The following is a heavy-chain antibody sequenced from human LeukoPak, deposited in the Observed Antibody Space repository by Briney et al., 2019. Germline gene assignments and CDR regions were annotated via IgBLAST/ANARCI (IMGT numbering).Heavy chain of an antibody. J-gene: IGHJ6*02. CDR2: ISWDSKNI. CDR1: GFTFDDYA. Sequence: PGGSLRLSCAASGFTFDDYAMFWVRQAPGKGLEWVSGISWDSKNIGYAASVKGRFTISRDNAKNSLYLQLNSLRPEDTAFYYCARGNRDSSGFYYYYGMDVWGQGTTVTVSS. D-gene: IGHD6-19*01. CDR3: ARGNRDSSGFYYYYGMDV. V-gene: IGHV3-9*01.